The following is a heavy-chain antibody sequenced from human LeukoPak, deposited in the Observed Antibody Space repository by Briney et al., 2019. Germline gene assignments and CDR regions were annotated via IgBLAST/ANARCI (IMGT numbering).Heavy chain of an antibody. CDR1: GGSLSSSSYY. Sequence: SETLSLTCTVSGGSLSSSSYYWGWIRQPPGKGLEWIGSIYYSGSTYYNPFLKSRVTISVDTSKNQFSLKLSSVTAADTAVYYCASNGYDSSGYYSDWGQGTLVTVSS. J-gene: IGHJ4*02. V-gene: IGHV4-39*01. D-gene: IGHD3-22*01. CDR2: IYYSGST. CDR3: ASNGYDSSGYYSD.